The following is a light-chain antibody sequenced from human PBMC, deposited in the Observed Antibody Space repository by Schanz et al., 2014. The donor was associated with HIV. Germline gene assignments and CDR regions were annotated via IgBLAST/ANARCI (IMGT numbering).Light chain of an antibody. V-gene: IGLV1-40*01. CDR3: SSYAGSTV. J-gene: IGLJ2*01. CDR2: DNS. Sequence: QSVLAQPPSVSGAPGQSVTISCTGSSSNIGADYDVHWYQLLPGTAPQLLIFDNSNRPSGVPDRFSGSKSGNTASLTVSGLQAEDEADYYCSSYAGSTVFGGGTKLTVL. CDR1: SSNIGADYD.